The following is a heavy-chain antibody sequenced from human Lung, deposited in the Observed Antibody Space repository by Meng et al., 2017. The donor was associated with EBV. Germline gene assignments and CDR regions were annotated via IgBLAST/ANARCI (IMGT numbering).Heavy chain of an antibody. D-gene: IGHD6-13*01. CDR1: GYTFPGYY. J-gene: IGHJ5*02. CDR2: INPNSGGT. Sequence: QVELVQPAAEERNPGASVKVSCKASGYTFPGYYMHWVRQAPGQGLEGTGWINPNSGGTNYAQKLQGRVTMTRDTSISTAYMELSRLRSDDTAVYYCAREIQGIAAAGLWRWFDPWGQGTLVTVSS. V-gene: IGHV1-2*02. CDR3: AREIQGIAAAGLWRWFDP.